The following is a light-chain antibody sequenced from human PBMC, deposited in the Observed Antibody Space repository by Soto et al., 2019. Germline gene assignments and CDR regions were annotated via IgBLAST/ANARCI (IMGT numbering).Light chain of an antibody. J-gene: IGLJ1*01. V-gene: IGLV2-14*03. CDR2: DVS. CDR3: SSYTTSNTPQIV. Sequence: QSVLTQPASVSGSPGQSITISCTGTSSDVGGYNYVSWYQHHPGKAPKLLIYDVSNRPSGVSNRFSGSKSDNTASLTISGLQLEDEADYYCSSYTTSNTPQIVFGPGTKVTV. CDR1: SSDVGGYNY.